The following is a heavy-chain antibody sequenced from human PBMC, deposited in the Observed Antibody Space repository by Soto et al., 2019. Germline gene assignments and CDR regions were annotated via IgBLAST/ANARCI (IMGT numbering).Heavy chain of an antibody. J-gene: IGHJ6*02. Sequence: ASVKVSCKASGYTFTSYDINWVRQATGRGLEWMGWMNPNSGNTGYAQKFQGRVTMTRNTSISTAYMELSSLRSEDTAVYYCARAKTTVTTGGYYYYGMDVWGQGTTVTVSS. CDR3: ARAKTTVTTGGYYYYGMDV. V-gene: IGHV1-8*01. CDR2: MNPNSGNT. D-gene: IGHD4-17*01. CDR1: GYTFTSYD.